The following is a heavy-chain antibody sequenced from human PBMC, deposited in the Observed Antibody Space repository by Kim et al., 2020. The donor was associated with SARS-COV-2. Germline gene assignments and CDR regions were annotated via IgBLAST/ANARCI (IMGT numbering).Heavy chain of an antibody. CDR1: GFTFSSYS. D-gene: IGHD3-9*01. CDR3: ARAPARRYFDWLPMSRSYGYYYYYGMDV. V-gene: IGHV3-21*01. Sequence: GGSLRLSCAASGFTFSSYSMNWVRQAPGKGLEWVSSISSSSSYIYYADSVKGRFTISRDNAKNSLYLQMNSLRAEDTAVYYCARAPARRYFDWLPMSRSYGYYYYYGMDVWGQGTTVTVSS. J-gene: IGHJ6*02. CDR2: ISSSSSYI.